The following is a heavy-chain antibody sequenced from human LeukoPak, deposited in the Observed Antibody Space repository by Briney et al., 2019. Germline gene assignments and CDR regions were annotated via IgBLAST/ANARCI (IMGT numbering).Heavy chain of an antibody. CDR1: GFTFSDYF. CDR2: ISSSGSTI. D-gene: IGHD2-2*01. J-gene: IGHJ6*03. Sequence: GGSLRLSCAASGFTFSDYFMTWIRQAPGKGLEWVSYISSSGSTIYYADSAKGRFTVSRDNAKNSLYLQMNSLRAEDTAVYYCAREVVEYCSSTSCYYYYYYYMDVWGKGTTVTVSS. CDR3: AREVVEYCSSTSCYYYYYYYMDV. V-gene: IGHV3-11*04.